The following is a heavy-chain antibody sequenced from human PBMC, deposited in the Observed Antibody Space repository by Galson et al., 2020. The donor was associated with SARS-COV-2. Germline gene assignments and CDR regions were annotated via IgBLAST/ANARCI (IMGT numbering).Heavy chain of an antibody. D-gene: IGHD3-16*01. J-gene: IGHJ5*01. Sequence: GESLKISCAASGFTFNIYDMHWVRQVTGEGLEWVSAIGTTGNTYYPASVKGRFIISRDNAKNSLYLQMNSLSAGDTAVYYCARGGGYRLSGTHEYNWFDSWGQGTLVTVSS. V-gene: IGHV3-13*04. CDR3: ARGGGYRLSGTHEYNWFDS. CDR2: IGTTGNT. CDR1: GFTFNIYD.